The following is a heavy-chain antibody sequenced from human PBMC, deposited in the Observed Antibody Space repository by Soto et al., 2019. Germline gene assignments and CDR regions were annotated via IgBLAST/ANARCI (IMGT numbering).Heavy chain of an antibody. Sequence: ASVKVSCKASGYTFTSYAMHWVRQAPGQRLEWMGWINAGNGNTKYSQKFQGRVTITRDTSASTAYMELSSLRSEDTAVYYCARDRHVLRYFDTANYFDYWGQGTLVTVSS. J-gene: IGHJ4*02. D-gene: IGHD3-9*01. V-gene: IGHV1-3*01. CDR2: INAGNGNT. CDR1: GYTFTSYA. CDR3: ARDRHVLRYFDTANYFDY.